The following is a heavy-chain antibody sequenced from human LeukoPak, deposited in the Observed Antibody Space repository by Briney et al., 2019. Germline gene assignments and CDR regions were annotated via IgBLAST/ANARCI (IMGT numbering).Heavy chain of an antibody. CDR2: ISSSSSYI. Sequence: PGGSLRLSCAASGFTFSSYSMNWVRQAPGKGLEWVSSISSSSSYIYYADSVKGRFTISRDNSKNTLYLQMNSLRAEDTAVYYCARDYGSGSYSSYYFDYWGQGTLVTVSS. CDR3: ARDYGSGSYSSYYFDY. CDR1: GFTFSSYS. D-gene: IGHD3-10*01. J-gene: IGHJ4*02. V-gene: IGHV3-21*01.